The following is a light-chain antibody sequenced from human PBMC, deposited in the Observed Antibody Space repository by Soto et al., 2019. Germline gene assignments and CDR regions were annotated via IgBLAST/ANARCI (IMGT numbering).Light chain of an antibody. CDR2: GAS. J-gene: IGKJ1*01. V-gene: IGKV3-15*01. CDR3: QQYNNWPPWT. CDR1: QSVSSN. Sequence: EIVMTQSPATLSVSPGERATLSCRASQSVSSNLDWYQQKPGQAPRLLIYGASTRATGIPARFSGSGSGTEFTLTISSLQSEDFAVYHCQQYNNWPPWTFGQGTKVEIK.